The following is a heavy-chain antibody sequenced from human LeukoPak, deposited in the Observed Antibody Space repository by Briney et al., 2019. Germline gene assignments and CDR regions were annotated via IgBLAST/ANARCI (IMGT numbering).Heavy chain of an antibody. Sequence: ASVNVSFKSSGSTFTIYFIHWLRQAPGQGLEWMGIINPSGRTTSYSHKFHVRVTMTRDTSKSTVYMELSSLRSEDTAVYYCARGESSTKFGYWGQGTLVTVSS. D-gene: IGHD6-13*01. J-gene: IGHJ4*02. CDR2: INPSGRTT. CDR1: GSTFTIYF. CDR3: ARGESSTKFGY. V-gene: IGHV1-46*01.